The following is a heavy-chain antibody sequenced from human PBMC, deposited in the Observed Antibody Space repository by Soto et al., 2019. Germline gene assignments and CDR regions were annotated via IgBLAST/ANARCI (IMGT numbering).Heavy chain of an antibody. CDR2: IYATGTT. CDR3: VSDGTKTLRDWFDP. V-gene: IGHV4-4*07. D-gene: IGHD1-1*01. CDR1: GASISGFY. Sequence: SETLSLTCTVSGASISGFYWSWIRKSAGKGLEWIGRIYATGTTDYNPSLKSRVMMSVXTXXXXFXLXLXXXTAAXTAVYXCVSDGTKTLRDWFDPWGQGISVTVSS. J-gene: IGHJ5*02.